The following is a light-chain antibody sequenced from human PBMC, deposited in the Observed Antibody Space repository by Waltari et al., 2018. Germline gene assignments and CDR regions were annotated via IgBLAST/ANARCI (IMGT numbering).Light chain of an antibody. CDR3: QQYDNNRT. CDR2: QAS. J-gene: IGKJ1*01. CDR1: QCVRNW. V-gene: IGKV1-5*03. Sequence: DIQMTQSPSTLSASVGDSVTITCRASQCVRNWLAWYQQKPGKAPRLLIYQASTLENGVPSRFSGSGSGTEFTLTISGLQPDDFATYYCQQYDNNRTFGQGTKVEIK.